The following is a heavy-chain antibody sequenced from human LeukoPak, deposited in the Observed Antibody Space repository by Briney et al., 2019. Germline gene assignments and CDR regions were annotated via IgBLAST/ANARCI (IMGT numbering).Heavy chain of an antibody. Sequence: GSLRLSCAASGFTFSSYSMNWLRQAPGKGLEWFSSISSSSNSIYYADSVKGRFTISRDNAKNSLYLQMNSLRAEDTAVYYCARGYEAGAFDIWGPGAMVTVSS. J-gene: IGHJ3*02. CDR1: GFTFSSYS. D-gene: IGHD6-19*01. V-gene: IGHV3-21*01. CDR3: ARGYEAGAFDI. CDR2: ISSSSNSI.